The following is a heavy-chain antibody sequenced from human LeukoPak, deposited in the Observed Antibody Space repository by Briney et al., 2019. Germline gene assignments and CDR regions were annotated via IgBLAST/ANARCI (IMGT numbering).Heavy chain of an antibody. V-gene: IGHV3-23*01. Sequence: GGSPRLFCAASGFTFTDYAMGWVRQAPGRGLEWASTISASGSTTYYADSVRGRFTISRDNSKNTLSLQMSSLRAEDTAVYYCAKARTPYNSGFDYWGQGTLVAVSS. CDR1: GFTFTDYA. J-gene: IGHJ4*02. D-gene: IGHD6-19*01. CDR3: AKARTPYNSGFDY. CDR2: ISASGSTT.